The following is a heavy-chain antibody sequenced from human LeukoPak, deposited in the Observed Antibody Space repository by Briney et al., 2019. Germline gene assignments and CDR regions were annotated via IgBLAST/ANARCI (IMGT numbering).Heavy chain of an antibody. D-gene: IGHD3-9*01. CDR1: GFTFSSYS. V-gene: IGHV3-21*01. CDR2: ISSSSSYI. J-gene: IGHJ6*04. CDR3: ARDRNDIPGHYGMDV. Sequence: GGSLRLSCTASGFTFSSYSMNWVRQAPGKGLEWVSSISSSSSYIYYADSVQGRFTISRDNAKNSLYLQMNSLRAEDTAVYYCARDRNDIPGHYGMDVWGKGTTVTVSS.